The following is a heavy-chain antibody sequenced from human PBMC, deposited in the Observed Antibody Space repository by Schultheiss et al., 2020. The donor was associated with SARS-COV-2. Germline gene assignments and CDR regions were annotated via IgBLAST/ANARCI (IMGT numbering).Heavy chain of an antibody. Sequence: GGSLRLSCAASGFTFSSYAMYWVRQAPGKGLEWVSGISSGSGSQNTYYGDAVKGRFAISRDNSKNTLYLQINDLRADDTALYYCAKDGMTTRPYYFDYWGQGTLVTVSS. D-gene: IGHD4-11*01. CDR2: ISSGSGSQNT. J-gene: IGHJ4*02. CDR3: AKDGMTTRPYYFDY. V-gene: IGHV3-23*01. CDR1: GFTFSSYA.